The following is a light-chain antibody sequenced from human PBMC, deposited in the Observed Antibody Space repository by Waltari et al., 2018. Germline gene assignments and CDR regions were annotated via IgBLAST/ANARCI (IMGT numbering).Light chain of an antibody. CDR3: QQYSTWPPST. J-gene: IGKJ2*02. CDR1: QSISNN. Sequence: EIVMTQSPAALSVSPGERATLSCRASQSISNNLPWYQHKPGQPPRLLISGASTRATGVPARFSGSGSGTEFTLTISSLQSEDSAIYFCQQYSTWPPSTFGQGTKLEIK. CDR2: GAS. V-gene: IGKV3-15*01.